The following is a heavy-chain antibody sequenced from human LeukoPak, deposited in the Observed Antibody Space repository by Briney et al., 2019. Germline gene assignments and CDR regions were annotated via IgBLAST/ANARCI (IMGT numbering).Heavy chain of an antibody. V-gene: IGHV3-23*01. Sequence: GGSLRLSCAASGFTFSSYGMSWVRQAPGKGLEWASAISGSGGSTYYADSVKGRFTISRDNSKNTLYLQMNSLRAEDTAVYYCARLTGDLDYFDYWGQGTLVTVSS. CDR2: ISGSGGST. CDR3: ARLTGDLDYFDY. D-gene: IGHD7-27*01. J-gene: IGHJ4*02. CDR1: GFTFSSYG.